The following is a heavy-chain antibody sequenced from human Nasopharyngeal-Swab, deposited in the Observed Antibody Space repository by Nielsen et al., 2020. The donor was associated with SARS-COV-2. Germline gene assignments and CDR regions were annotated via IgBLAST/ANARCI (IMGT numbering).Heavy chain of an antibody. CDR1: GFTFTTYT. CDR3: ARTAAFCGDDCYSEYFQH. J-gene: IGHJ1*01. V-gene: IGHV3-21*01. D-gene: IGHD2-21*02. CDR2: ISHSTTYI. Sequence: GESLKISCAASGFTFTTYTMNWVRQAPGKGLKWVSSISHSTTYIWYADSVKGRFTISRDNAKNSLYLQMNNLRADDTAIYYCARTAAFCGDDCYSEYFQHWGQGTLVTVSS.